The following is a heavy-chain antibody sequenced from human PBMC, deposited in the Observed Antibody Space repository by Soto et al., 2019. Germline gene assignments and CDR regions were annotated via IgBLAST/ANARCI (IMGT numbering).Heavy chain of an antibody. CDR1: GDSGSRNSSA. Sequence: SQTLSLTCAICGDSGSRNSSACNWIRHSPSRGLEWLGMTYYRSKWYNDFAVSGKSRITSNPDTSKNQFSLQLKSVTPEDTALYYCARTRGQLVTDAFDIWGQGTMVTVSS. J-gene: IGHJ3*02. CDR2: TYYRSKWYN. D-gene: IGHD6-13*01. V-gene: IGHV6-1*01. CDR3: ARTRGQLVTDAFDI.